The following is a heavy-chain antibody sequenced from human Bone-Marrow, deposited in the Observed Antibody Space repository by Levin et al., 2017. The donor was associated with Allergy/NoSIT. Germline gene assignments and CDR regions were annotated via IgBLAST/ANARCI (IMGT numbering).Heavy chain of an antibody. D-gene: IGHD3-3*01. CDR3: ARDLRAYFWSGYYIGYYYYYYMDV. J-gene: IGHJ6*03. Sequence: GESLKISCAASGFTFSSYWMSWVRQAPGKGLEWVANIKQDGSEKYYVDSVKGRFTISRDNAKNSLYLQMNSLRAEDTAVYYCARDLRAYFWSGYYIGYYYYYYMDVWGKGTTVTVSS. CDR2: IKQDGSEK. V-gene: IGHV3-7*03. CDR1: GFTFSSYW.